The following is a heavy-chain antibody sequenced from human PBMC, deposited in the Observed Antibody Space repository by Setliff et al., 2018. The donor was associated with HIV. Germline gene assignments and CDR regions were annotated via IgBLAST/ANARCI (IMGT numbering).Heavy chain of an antibody. J-gene: IGHJ6*02. CDR3: AKHLSPGSGWYSKARGMDV. D-gene: IGHD6-19*01. V-gene: IGHV5-51*01. CDR2: IYPGNSDT. CDR1: GYTFSNYC. Sequence: GESLKISCKDSGYTFSNYCIAWVRQMPGKGLEWMGIIYPGNSDTTYSPSFQGQVTISADKSISTAYLQWSSLKASDTAMYYCAKHLSPGSGWYSKARGMDVWGQGTTVTVAS.